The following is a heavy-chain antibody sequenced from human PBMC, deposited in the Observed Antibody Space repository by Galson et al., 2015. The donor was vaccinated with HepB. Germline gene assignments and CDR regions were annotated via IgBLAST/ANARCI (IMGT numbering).Heavy chain of an antibody. J-gene: IGHJ4*02. CDR1: GFTFSTYW. CDR3: ARYDFWTGSYQDY. Sequence: SLRLSCAASGFTFSTYWTSWVRQAPGKGLEWVAKIKQDGSEKYFVDSVKGRFTISRDNAKNSLYLHMSSLRAEDTGVYYCARYDFWTGSYQDYWGQGTLVTISS. V-gene: IGHV3-7*01. D-gene: IGHD3-3*01. CDR2: IKQDGSEK.